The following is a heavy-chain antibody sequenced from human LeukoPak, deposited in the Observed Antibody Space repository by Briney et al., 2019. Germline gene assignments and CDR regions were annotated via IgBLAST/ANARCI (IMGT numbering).Heavy chain of an antibody. J-gene: IGHJ3*02. CDR3: ARRSTPDFGRSPEDAFDI. Sequence: GESLKISCKGSGYSFTSYWIGWVRQMPGKGLEWMGIIYPGDSDTRYSPSFQGQVTISADKSISTAYLQWSSLKAPDTAMYYCARRSTPDFGRSPEDAFDIWGQGTVVTVSS. V-gene: IGHV5-51*01. CDR1: GYSFTSYW. D-gene: IGHD3-3*01. CDR2: IYPGDSDT.